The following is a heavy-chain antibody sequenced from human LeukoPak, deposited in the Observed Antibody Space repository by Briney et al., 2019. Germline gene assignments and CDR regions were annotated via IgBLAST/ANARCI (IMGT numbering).Heavy chain of an antibody. D-gene: IGHD3-22*01. CDR3: ARVTGYMIEDYFDY. CDR2: IYYSGST. Sequence: SETLSLTCTVSGVSISSYCWSWIRQPPGKGLEWIGYIYYSGSTNYNPSLKSRVTISVETSKNQFSLKLSSVTAADTAVYYCARVTGYMIEDYFDYWGQGTLVTVSS. V-gene: IGHV4-59*01. J-gene: IGHJ4*02. CDR1: GVSISSYC.